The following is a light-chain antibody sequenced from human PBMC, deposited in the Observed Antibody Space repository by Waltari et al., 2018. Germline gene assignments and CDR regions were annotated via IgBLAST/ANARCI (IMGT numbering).Light chain of an antibody. Sequence: DIVLTQSPDTLAVSLGERATTNRKSSQSVLYISNNKTYLAWYQQKPGQPPRLLIPWASARESGVPDRFSGSGSGTDFTLTISSLQAEDVAVYYCQQYYTTLTFGGGTKVEI. CDR3: QQYYTTLT. J-gene: IGKJ4*01. V-gene: IGKV4-1*01. CDR2: WAS. CDR1: QSVLYISNNKTY.